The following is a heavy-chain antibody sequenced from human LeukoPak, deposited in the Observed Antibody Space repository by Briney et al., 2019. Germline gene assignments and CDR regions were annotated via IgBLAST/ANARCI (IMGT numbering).Heavy chain of an antibody. CDR1: GGSISSGSYY. Sequence: PSQTLSLTCTVSGGSISSGSYYWSWIRQPAGKGLEWIGRIYTSGSTSYNPSLKSRVTISVDTSKNQFSLKLSSVTAADTAVYYCARDVRSGFLEWLSYYGMDVWGQGTTVTVSS. CDR2: IYTSGST. CDR3: ARDVRSGFLEWLSYYGMDV. V-gene: IGHV4-61*02. J-gene: IGHJ6*02. D-gene: IGHD3-3*01.